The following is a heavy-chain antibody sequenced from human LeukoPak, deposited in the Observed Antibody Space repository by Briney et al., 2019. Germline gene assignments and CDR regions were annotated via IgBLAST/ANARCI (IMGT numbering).Heavy chain of an antibody. Sequence: GGSLRLSCTAYGFTFSSYWMHWVRQAPGKGLVWVSRINSDGSSTSYADSVKGRFTISRDNAKNTLYLQMNSLRAEDTAVYYCARSTGAYDAFDIWGQGTMVTVSS. J-gene: IGHJ3*02. CDR2: INSDGSST. CDR3: ARSTGAYDAFDI. D-gene: IGHD3-16*01. CDR1: GFTFSSYW. V-gene: IGHV3-74*01.